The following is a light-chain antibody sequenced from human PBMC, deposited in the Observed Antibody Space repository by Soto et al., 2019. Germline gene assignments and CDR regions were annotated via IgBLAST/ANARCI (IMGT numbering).Light chain of an antibody. CDR2: AAS. CDR3: QQANAVPHT. J-gene: IGKJ2*01. V-gene: IGKV1-12*01. CDR1: QDIRSW. Sequence: DIRMTQSRSSVSASVGDRVTITCRASQDIRSWLTWYQQKPGKAPKPLIYAASTLQGGVPSRFSGSGSGTDFTLTINSLQPEDFATYYCQQANAVPHTFGQGTK.